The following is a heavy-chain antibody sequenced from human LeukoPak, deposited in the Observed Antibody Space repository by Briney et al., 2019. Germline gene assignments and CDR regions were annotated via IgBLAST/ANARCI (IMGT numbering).Heavy chain of an antibody. CDR2: IYHSGST. CDR1: GYSISSGYY. D-gene: IGHD3-3*01. V-gene: IGHV4-38-2*01. Sequence: SETLSLTCAVSGYSISSGYYWGWIRQPPGKGLEWIGSIYHSGSTYYNPSLKSRVTISVDTSKNQFSLKLSSVTAADTAVYYCARVSPFGVVINWGQGTLVTVSS. CDR3: ARVSPFGVVIN. J-gene: IGHJ4*02.